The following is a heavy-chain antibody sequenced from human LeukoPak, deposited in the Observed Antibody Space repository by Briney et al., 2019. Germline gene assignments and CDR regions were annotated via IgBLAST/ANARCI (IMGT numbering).Heavy chain of an antibody. CDR2: LYFSGST. Sequence: SETLSLTCTVSGASVSSSDYYWGWIRQPPGMRLEWIGNLYFSGSTNYNPSLKSRVTISVDTSKNQFSLKLSSVTAADTAVYYCARDLTEDDAFDIWGQGTMVTVSS. CDR1: GASVSSSDYY. J-gene: IGHJ3*02. D-gene: IGHD1-14*01. V-gene: IGHV4-39*07. CDR3: ARDLTEDDAFDI.